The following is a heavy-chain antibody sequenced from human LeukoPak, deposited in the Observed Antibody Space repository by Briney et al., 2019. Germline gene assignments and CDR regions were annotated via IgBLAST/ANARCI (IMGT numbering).Heavy chain of an antibody. CDR3: ARDGGVTMVRGVITPY. Sequence: ASVKVSCKASGYTFTSYDINWVRQATGQGLEWMGWMNPNSGNTGYAQKFQGRVTMTRNTSISTAYMELSSLRSEDTAVYYCARDGGVTMVRGVITPYWGQGTLVTVSS. V-gene: IGHV1-8*01. D-gene: IGHD3-10*01. CDR1: GYTFTSYD. J-gene: IGHJ4*02. CDR2: MNPNSGNT.